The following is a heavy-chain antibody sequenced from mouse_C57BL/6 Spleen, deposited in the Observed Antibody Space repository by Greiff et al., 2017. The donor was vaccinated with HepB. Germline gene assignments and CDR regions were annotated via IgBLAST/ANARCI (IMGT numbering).Heavy chain of an antibody. CDR1: GYTFTSYW. J-gene: IGHJ4*01. Sequence: VQLQQPGAELVKPGASVKLSCKASGYTFTSYWMHWVKQRPGRGLEWIGRIDPNSGGTKYNEKFKSKATLTVDKPSSTAYMQLSSQTSEDSAVYYCARWGTGTFFYYAMDYWGQGTSVTVSS. V-gene: IGHV1-72*01. CDR3: ARWGTGTFFYYAMDY. D-gene: IGHD4-1*01. CDR2: IDPNSGGT.